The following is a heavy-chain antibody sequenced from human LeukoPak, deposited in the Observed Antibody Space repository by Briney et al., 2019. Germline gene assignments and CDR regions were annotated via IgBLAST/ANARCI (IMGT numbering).Heavy chain of an antibody. J-gene: IGHJ5*02. Sequence: GGSLRLSCAASGFTFSSYAMHWVRQAPGKGLEWVAVISYDGSNKYYADSVKGRFTISRDNSKNTLYLQMNSLRAEDTAVYYCARDPKPYYYDRPYNWFDPWGQGTLVTVSS. CDR1: GFTFSSYA. D-gene: IGHD3-10*02. V-gene: IGHV3-30-3*01. CDR3: ARDPKPYYYDRPYNWFDP. CDR2: ISYDGSNK.